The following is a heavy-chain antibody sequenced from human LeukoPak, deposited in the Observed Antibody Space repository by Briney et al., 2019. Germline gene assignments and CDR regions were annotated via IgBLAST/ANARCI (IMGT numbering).Heavy chain of an antibody. CDR1: GYTFTSYG. D-gene: IGHD3-3*01. Sequence: ASVKVSCKASGYTFTSYGISWVRQAPGQGLEWMGWISAYNGNTNYAQKLQDRVTMTTDTSTSTAYMELRSLRSDDTAVYYCARGPLYYDFWSGYWGAVDPWGQGTLVTVSS. CDR3: ARGPLYYDFWSGYWGAVDP. J-gene: IGHJ5*02. CDR2: ISAYNGNT. V-gene: IGHV1-18*01.